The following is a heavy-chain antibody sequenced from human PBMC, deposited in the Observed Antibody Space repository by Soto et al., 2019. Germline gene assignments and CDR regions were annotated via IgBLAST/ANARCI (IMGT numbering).Heavy chain of an antibody. Sequence: PGGSLRLSCAASGFTFSSYGMHWVRQAPGKGPEWVAVISYDGSNKYYADSVKGRFTISRDNSKNTLYLQMNSLRAEDTAVYYCAKDGAYYYDSSGSPRWGQGTMVTVSS. V-gene: IGHV3-30*18. J-gene: IGHJ3*01. CDR2: ISYDGSNK. CDR1: GFTFSSYG. D-gene: IGHD3-22*01. CDR3: AKDGAYYYDSSGSPR.